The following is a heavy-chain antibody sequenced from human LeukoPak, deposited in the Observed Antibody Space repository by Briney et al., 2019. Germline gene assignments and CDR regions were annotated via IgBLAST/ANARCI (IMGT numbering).Heavy chain of an antibody. CDR2: INRNGGST. Sequence: GSLRLSCAASGFTFDDYGMSWVRQAPGKGLEWVSGINRNGGSTGYADSVKGRFTISRDNAKNSLYLQMNSLRAEDTALYHCARSKGYSGSYNDAFDIWSQGTMVTVSS. CDR1: GFTFDDYG. CDR3: ARSKGYSGSYNDAFDI. D-gene: IGHD1-26*01. V-gene: IGHV3-20*01. J-gene: IGHJ3*02.